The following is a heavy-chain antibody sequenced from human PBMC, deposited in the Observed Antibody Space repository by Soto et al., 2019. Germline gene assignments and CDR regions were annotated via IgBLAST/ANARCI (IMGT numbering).Heavy chain of an antibody. V-gene: IGHV3-21*01. CDR1: GFNFNGYG. Sequence: GGSLRLSCAASGFNFNGYGMNWVRQAPGKGLEWVSSISSSGRSIDYADSVKGRFTISRDNAKNSLYLEMNSLRAEDTAVYYCARGWRQPTWWGQGTLVTVSS. CDR3: ARGWRQPTW. CDR2: ISSSGRSI. J-gene: IGHJ4*02. D-gene: IGHD2-15*01.